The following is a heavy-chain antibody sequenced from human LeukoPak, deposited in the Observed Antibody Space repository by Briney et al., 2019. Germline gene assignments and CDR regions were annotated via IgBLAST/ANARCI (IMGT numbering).Heavy chain of an antibody. J-gene: IGHJ4*02. Sequence: GGSLRLSCAASGFDFSNQAMSWVRQAPGQGLEWVSAISSGVPTTSYADSVKGRFTISRDNSKSTLSLQMSSLRAEDTAVYYCAKGGSSGGSCLGNYWGQGTLVTVSS. CDR2: ISSGVPTT. CDR1: GFDFSNQA. CDR3: AKGGSSGGSCLGNY. V-gene: IGHV3-23*01. D-gene: IGHD2-15*01.